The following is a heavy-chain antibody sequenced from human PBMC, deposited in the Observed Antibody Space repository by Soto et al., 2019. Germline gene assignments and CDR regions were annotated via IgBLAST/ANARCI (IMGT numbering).Heavy chain of an antibody. CDR2: IYFGGTT. CDR1: GGSISPYY. J-gene: IGHJ4*02. Sequence: QVQLQESGPGLVKPSETLSLTCAVSGGSISPYYWAWIRRPPGKGLEWLGYIYFGGTTTYNPSLRSRLTLSLDTSKNQFSLKLPSVAAADAAVYYCARLGGLYQAFDSWGQGALVTVSS. D-gene: IGHD2-15*01. V-gene: IGHV4-59*12. CDR3: ARLGGLYQAFDS.